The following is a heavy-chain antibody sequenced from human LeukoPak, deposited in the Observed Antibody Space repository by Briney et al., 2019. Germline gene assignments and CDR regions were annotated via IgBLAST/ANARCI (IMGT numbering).Heavy chain of an antibody. CDR2: IYTGGST. D-gene: IGHD3-3*01. CDR1: GFTFSSYS. CDR3: AREPDFWSGYHF. Sequence: GGSLRLSCAASGFTFSSYSMNWVRQAPGKGLEWVSVIYTGGSTYYADSVKGRFTISRDNSKNTLYFQMNSLRTEDTAVYYCAREPDFWSGYHFWGQGTLVTVSS. V-gene: IGHV3-53*01. J-gene: IGHJ4*02.